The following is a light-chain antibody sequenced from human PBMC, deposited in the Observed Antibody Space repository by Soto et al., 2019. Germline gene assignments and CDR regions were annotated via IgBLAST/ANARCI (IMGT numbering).Light chain of an antibody. V-gene: IGKV3-11*01. CDR1: QSVSSH. CDR3: QQGGNWPLT. CDR2: DAS. Sequence: IVLTQSPATLSLSPGERATVSCMASQSVSSHLAWYQQKRGQAPRLLIYDASSRASGIPARFSGSGSGTDFTLTISSLEHEDFAVYYCQQGGNWPLTFGQGTRLEIK. J-gene: IGKJ5*01.